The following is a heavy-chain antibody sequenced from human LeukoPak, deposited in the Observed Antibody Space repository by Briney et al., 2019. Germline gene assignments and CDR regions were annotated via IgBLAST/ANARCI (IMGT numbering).Heavy chain of an antibody. CDR2: INPNSGGT. CDR3: ARVRYLVAAIDY. D-gene: IGHD2-15*01. Sequence: ASVKVSCKASGYTFTGYYMHWVRQAPGQGLEWMGWINPNSGGTNYAQKFQGRVTMTRDTSISTAYMELSRLRSDDTAVYYCARVRYLVAAIDYWGQGTLVTVSS. CDR1: GYTFTGYY. V-gene: IGHV1-2*02. J-gene: IGHJ4*02.